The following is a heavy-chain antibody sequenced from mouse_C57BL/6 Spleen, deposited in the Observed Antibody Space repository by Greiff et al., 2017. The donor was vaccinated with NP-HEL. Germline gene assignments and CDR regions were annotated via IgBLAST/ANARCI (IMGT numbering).Heavy chain of an antibody. V-gene: IGHV1-80*01. D-gene: IGHD1-1*01. J-gene: IGHJ2*01. CDR3: ARTVVGDY. CDR1: GYAFSSYW. CDR2: IYPGDGDT. Sequence: VQLQQSGASVKISCKASGYAFSSYWMNWVKQRPGKGLEWIGQIYPGDGDTNYNGKFKGKATLTADKSSSTAYMQLSSLTSEDSAVYFCARTVVGDYWGQGTTLTVSS.